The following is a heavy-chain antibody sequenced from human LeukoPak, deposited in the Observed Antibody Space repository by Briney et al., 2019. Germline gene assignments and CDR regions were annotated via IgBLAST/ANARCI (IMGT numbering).Heavy chain of an antibody. V-gene: IGHV1-8*01. CDR3: ARGKGPLYSYGHEYNWFDP. J-gene: IGHJ5*02. D-gene: IGHD5-18*01. CDR2: MNPNSGNT. CDR1: GYTFTSYD. Sequence: ASVKVSCKASGYTFTSYDINWVRQATGQGLEWMGWMNPNSGNTGYAQKLQGRITMTRNTSISTAYMELSSLRSEDTAVYYCARGKGPLYSYGHEYNWFDPWGQGTLVTASS.